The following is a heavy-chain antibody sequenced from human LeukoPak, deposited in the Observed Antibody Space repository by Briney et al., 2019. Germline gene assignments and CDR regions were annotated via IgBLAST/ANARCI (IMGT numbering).Heavy chain of an antibody. CDR2: ISYDGSNK. Sequence: GGSLRLSCAASGFTFSSYAMHWVRQAPGKGLEWVAVISYDGSNKYYADSVKGRFTISRDNSKNTLYLQMNSLRAEDTAVYYCAKDLVTGSLDYWGQGTLVTVSS. V-gene: IGHV3-30*04. D-gene: IGHD3-10*01. CDR1: GFTFSSYA. J-gene: IGHJ4*02. CDR3: AKDLVTGSLDY.